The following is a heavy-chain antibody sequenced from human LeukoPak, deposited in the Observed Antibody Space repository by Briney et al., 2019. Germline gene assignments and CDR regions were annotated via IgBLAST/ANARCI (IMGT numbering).Heavy chain of an antibody. J-gene: IGHJ4*02. D-gene: IGHD1-14*01. V-gene: IGHV3-23*01. CDR1: GFNFSSFV. Sequence: GGSLRLSCVTSGFNFSSFVMNWVRQAPGKGLEWISSVSGSGGIPYYADSVKGRFTVSRDNSKNTFFLHMNGLRVEDTALYYCAKDGRLGDFDHWGQGTLVAVSS. CDR3: AKDGRLGDFDH. CDR2: VSGSGGIP.